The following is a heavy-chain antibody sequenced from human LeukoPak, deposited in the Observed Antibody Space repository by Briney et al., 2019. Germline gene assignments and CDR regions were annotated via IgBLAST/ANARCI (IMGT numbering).Heavy chain of an antibody. Sequence: GGSLRLSCTTSGFTFGDFALSWVRQAPGKGLEWICSIRSKTYGGTTEYATSVRGRFIISIDDSKSIAYLQMNSLKTEDTAVYFCTRAIDRASFDIWGQGTMVTVSS. CDR1: GFTFGDFA. CDR3: TRAIDRASFDI. D-gene: IGHD2-2*02. J-gene: IGHJ3*02. CDR2: IRSKTYGGTT. V-gene: IGHV3-49*04.